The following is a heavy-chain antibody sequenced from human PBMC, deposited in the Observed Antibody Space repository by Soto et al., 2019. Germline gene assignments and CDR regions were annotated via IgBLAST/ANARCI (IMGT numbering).Heavy chain of an antibody. CDR2: IYYIGST. Sequence: PSETLSLTCTVSGGSVSSAGYYWSWIRQPPGKGLEWIGYIYYIGSTDYNPSLKSRVTISVDTSKNQFSLKLNSVTAADTAVYYCAREGRGVLRFLEWLHMDVWGKGNTVTVSS. J-gene: IGHJ6*04. D-gene: IGHD3-3*01. V-gene: IGHV4-61*08. CDR1: GGSVSSAGYY. CDR3: AREGRGVLRFLEWLHMDV.